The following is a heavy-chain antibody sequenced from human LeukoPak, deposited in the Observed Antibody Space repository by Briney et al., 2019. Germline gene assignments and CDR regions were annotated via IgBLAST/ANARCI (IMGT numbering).Heavy chain of an antibody. CDR2: IYYSGST. CDR1: GGSISSYY. Sequence: SETLSLTCTVSGGSISSYYWSWIRQPPGKVLEWIGYIYYSGSTNYNPSLKSRVTISVDTSKNQFSLKLSSVTAADTAVYYCARQPRHYDILTGYPLYYFDYWGQGTLVTVSS. D-gene: IGHD3-9*01. CDR3: ARQPRHYDILTGYPLYYFDY. V-gene: IGHV4-59*01. J-gene: IGHJ4*02.